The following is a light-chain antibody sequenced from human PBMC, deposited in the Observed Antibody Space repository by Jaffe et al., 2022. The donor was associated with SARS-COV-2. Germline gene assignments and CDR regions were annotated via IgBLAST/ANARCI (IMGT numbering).Light chain of an antibody. Sequence: SYVLTQPPSVSVAPGKTARITCGGNNIGSKSVHWYQQKPGQAPVLVIYYDSDRPSGIPERFSGSNSGNTATLTISRVEAGDEAAYFCQVWDSSGDHPVFGGGTKLTVL. J-gene: IGLJ2*01. V-gene: IGLV3-21*04. CDR2: YDS. CDR1: NIGSKS. CDR3: QVWDSSGDHPV.